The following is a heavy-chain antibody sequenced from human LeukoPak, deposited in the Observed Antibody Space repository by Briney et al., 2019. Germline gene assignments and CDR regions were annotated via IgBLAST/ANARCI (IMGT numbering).Heavy chain of an antibody. Sequence: GGSLRLSCAASGFTFITYSMHWVRQAPGKGLDWVAFISYDGSNKYYADSVKGRFTISRDNSKNSLYLQMNSLRTEDTALYYCAKAGMGATLYYGMDVWGQGTTVTVSS. D-gene: IGHD1-26*01. CDR3: AKAGMGATLYYGMDV. CDR1: GFTFITYS. CDR2: ISYDGSNK. V-gene: IGHV3-30-3*01. J-gene: IGHJ6*02.